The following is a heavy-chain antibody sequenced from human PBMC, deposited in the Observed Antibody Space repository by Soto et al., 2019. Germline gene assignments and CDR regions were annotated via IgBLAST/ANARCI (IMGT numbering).Heavy chain of an antibody. V-gene: IGHV1-18*01. CDR1: GYTFTSYG. J-gene: IGHJ5*02. CDR3: ARGSGTITFGGVIVPSPWFDP. CDR2: ISAYNGNT. Sequence: SVKVSCTASGYTFTSYGISWVRQAPGQGLEWMGWISAYNGNTNYAQKLQGRVTMTTDTSTSTAYMELRSLRSDDTAVYYCARGSGTITFGGVIVPSPWFDPWGQGTLVTVSS. D-gene: IGHD3-16*02.